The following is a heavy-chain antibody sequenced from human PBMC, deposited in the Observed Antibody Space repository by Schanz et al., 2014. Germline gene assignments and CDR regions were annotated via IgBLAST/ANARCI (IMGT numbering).Heavy chain of an antibody. CDR2: ISDRGDGT. J-gene: IGHJ4*02. CDR1: GFTFTTFA. V-gene: IGHV3-23*01. D-gene: IGHD3-10*01. CDR3: ARVRGVRGAAGY. Sequence: EQVLESGGGFVQPGGSLRLSCATSGFTFTTFAMTWVRQAPGKGLEWVSGISDRGDGTNYGDSVRGRFTISRDNAKNSLYLQMNSLRAEDTAVYYCARVRGVRGAAGYWGQGTLVTVSS.